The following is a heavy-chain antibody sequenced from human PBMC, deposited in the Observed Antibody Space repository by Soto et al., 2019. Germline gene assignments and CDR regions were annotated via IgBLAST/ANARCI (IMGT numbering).Heavy chain of an antibody. V-gene: IGHV1-69*13. Sequence: ASVKVSCKASGGTFSSYAISWVRQAPGQGLEWMGGIIPIFGTANYAQKFQGRVTITADESTSTAYMELSSLRSEDTAVYYCASAHGDYLGDDYYGMDVWGQGTTVTVSS. D-gene: IGHD4-17*01. CDR1: GGTFSSYA. CDR2: IIPIFGTA. CDR3: ASAHGDYLGDDYYGMDV. J-gene: IGHJ6*02.